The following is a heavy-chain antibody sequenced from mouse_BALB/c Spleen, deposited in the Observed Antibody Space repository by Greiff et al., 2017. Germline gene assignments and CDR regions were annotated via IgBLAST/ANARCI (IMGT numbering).Heavy chain of an antibody. Sequence: VKLVESGPGLVAPSQSLSITCTVSGFSLTSYGVHWVRQPPGKGLEWRGVRWVGGSTNYNSALMSRLSISKDNSKSQVFLKMNSLQTDDTAMYYCAHGNYYFDYCDHNTTLTLSS. V-gene: IGHV2-9*02. CDR1: GFSLTSYG. CDR3: AHGNYYFDY. D-gene: IGHD2-1*01. CDR2: RWVGGST. J-gene: IGHJ2*01.